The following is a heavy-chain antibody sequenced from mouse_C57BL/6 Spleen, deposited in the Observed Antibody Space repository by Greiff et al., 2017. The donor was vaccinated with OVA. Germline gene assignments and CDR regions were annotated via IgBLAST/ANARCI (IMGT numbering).Heavy chain of an antibody. J-gene: IGHJ1*03. V-gene: IGHV1-26*01. Sequence: EVQLQQSGPELVKPGASVKISCKASGYTFTDYYMNWVKQSHGKSLEWIGDINPNNGGTSYNQKFKGKATLTVDKSSSTAYMELRSLTSEDSAVYYCASHTTVVAYWYFDVWGTGTTVTVSA. D-gene: IGHD1-1*01. CDR3: ASHTTVVAYWYFDV. CDR2: INPNNGGT. CDR1: GYTFTDYY.